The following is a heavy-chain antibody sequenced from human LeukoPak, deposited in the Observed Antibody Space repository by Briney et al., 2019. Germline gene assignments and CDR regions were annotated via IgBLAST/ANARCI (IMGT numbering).Heavy chain of an antibody. Sequence: GASVKVSCKASGYTFTGYYMHWVRQAPGQGLEWMGWINPNSGGTNYAQKFQGRVTMTRDTSISTAYMELSRLRSDDTAVYYCAREPISSRPSYYDSSGYYVTHFQHWGQGTLVTVSS. CDR2: INPNSGGT. D-gene: IGHD3-22*01. CDR1: GYTFTGYY. CDR3: AREPISSRPSYYDSSGYYVTHFQH. V-gene: IGHV1-2*02. J-gene: IGHJ1*01.